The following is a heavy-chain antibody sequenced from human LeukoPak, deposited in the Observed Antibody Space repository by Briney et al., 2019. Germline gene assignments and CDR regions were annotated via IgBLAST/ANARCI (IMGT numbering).Heavy chain of an antibody. CDR1: GLTFSDYY. J-gene: IGHJ4*02. CDR2: ISGSGGST. CDR3: AKLMTTVSPLDY. D-gene: IGHD4-17*01. Sequence: GGSLRLSCAASGLTFSDYYMSWVRQAPGKGLEWVSAISGSGGSTYYADSVKGRFTISRDNSKNTLYLQMNSLRAEDTAVYYCAKLMTTVSPLDYWGQGTLVTVSS. V-gene: IGHV3-23*01.